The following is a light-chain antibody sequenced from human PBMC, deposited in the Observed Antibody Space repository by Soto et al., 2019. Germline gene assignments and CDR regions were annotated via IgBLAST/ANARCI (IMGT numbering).Light chain of an antibody. CDR3: QQYGSSGT. CDR1: QSVSNNY. Sequence: EIVLTQSPGTLSLSPGERATLSCRASQSVSNNYLAWYQQKPGQAPRLLIYRASNRATGIPDRFSGSGSGTDFTPTISRLEPADFAMYYCQQYGSSGTFGQGTKVDIK. CDR2: RAS. V-gene: IGKV3-20*01. J-gene: IGKJ1*01.